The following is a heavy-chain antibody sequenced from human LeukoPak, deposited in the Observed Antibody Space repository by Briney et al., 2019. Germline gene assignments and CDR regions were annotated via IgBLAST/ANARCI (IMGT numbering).Heavy chain of an antibody. V-gene: IGHV4-59*01. J-gene: IGHJ5*01. CDR2: IYYSGST. D-gene: IGHD3-22*01. CDR3: ARGRYYYDSSGYYYDNWFDS. CDR1: GGSISSYY. Sequence: SETLSLTCTVSGGSISSYYWSWIRQPPGKGLEWIGYIYYSGSTNYNPSLKSRVTISLDTSKNQFSLKLSSVTAADTAMYYCARGRYYYDSSGYYYDNWFDSWGQGTLVTVSS.